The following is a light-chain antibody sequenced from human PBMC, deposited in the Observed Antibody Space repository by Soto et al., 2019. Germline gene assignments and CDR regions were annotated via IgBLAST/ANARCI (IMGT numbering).Light chain of an antibody. V-gene: IGKV1-5*01. J-gene: IGKJ2*01. CDR3: HHYYGSLYA. Sequence: DIQMTQSPSTLSASVGDRVTITCRASQSIGNWLAWYQQKPGKVPKVLIYDVSPLESGVPSRFSGSGSGTEFTLTISSLQPDDYATYYCHHYYGSLYAFGQGTKLEI. CDR1: QSIGNW. CDR2: DVS.